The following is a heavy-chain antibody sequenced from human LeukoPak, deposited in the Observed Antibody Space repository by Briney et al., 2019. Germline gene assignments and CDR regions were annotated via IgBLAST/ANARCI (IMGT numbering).Heavy chain of an antibody. CDR3: ARHAPTTVTTGKFDR. Sequence: SETLSLTCTVSGGSISSYYWSWIRQPPGKGLEWIGYIYYSGSTNYNPSLKGRVTISVDTSKNQFSLRLSSVTAADTAVYYCARHAPTTVTTGKFDRWGQGTLVTVSS. V-gene: IGHV4-59*08. D-gene: IGHD4-11*01. CDR1: GGSISSYY. J-gene: IGHJ4*02. CDR2: IYYSGST.